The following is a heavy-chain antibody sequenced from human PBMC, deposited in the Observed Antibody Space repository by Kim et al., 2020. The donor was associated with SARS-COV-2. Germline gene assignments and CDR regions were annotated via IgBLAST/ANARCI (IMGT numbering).Heavy chain of an antibody. D-gene: IGHD2-2*01. CDR1: GYTFTSYG. CDR3: ARARTSIVVVPAAMAYYYYGIDV. V-gene: IGHV1-18*01. J-gene: IGHJ6*02. CDR2: ISAYNGNT. Sequence: ASVKVSCKASGYTFTSYGISWVRQAPGQGLEWMGWISAYNGNTNYAQKLQGRVTMTTDTSTSTAYMELRSLRSDDTAVYYCARARTSIVVVPAAMAYYYYGIDVWGQGTTVTVSS.